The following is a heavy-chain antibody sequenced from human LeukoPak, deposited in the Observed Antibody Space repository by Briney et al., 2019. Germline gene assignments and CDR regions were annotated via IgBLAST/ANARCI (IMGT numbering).Heavy chain of an antibody. V-gene: IGHV4-34*01. CDR2: INHSGST. CDR3: ARRKKMATIRTSWYMDV. J-gene: IGHJ6*03. Sequence: SETLSLTCAVYGGSFSGYYWSWIRQPPGKGLEWIGEINHSGSTNYNPSLKSRVTISVDTSKNQFSLKLSSVTAADTAVYYCARRKKMATIRTSWYMDVWGKGTTVTISS. CDR1: GGSFSGYY. D-gene: IGHD5-24*01.